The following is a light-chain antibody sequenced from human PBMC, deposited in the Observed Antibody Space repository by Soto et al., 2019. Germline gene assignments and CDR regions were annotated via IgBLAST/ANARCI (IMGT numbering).Light chain of an antibody. CDR1: QSVSSY. J-gene: IGKJ5*01. V-gene: IGKV3-11*01. Sequence: EIVLTQSPATLSLSPGERATLSCRASQSVSSYLAWCQQKPGQAPRLLIYDASNRATGIPARFSGSGSGTDFTLTISSLEPEAFAVYYCQQRSNWITFGQGTRLEIK. CDR3: QQRSNWIT. CDR2: DAS.